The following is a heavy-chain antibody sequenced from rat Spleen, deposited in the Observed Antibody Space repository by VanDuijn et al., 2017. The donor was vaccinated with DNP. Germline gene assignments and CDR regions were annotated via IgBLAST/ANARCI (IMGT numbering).Heavy chain of an antibody. D-gene: IGHD1-2*01. CDR2: ITNSGDTT. CDR1: GFIFSNYW. Sequence: EVQLVESGGGPVQPGRSLKLSCVASGFIFSNYWMTWIRQAPGKGLEWVASITNSGDTTYYSDSVKGRFSNSRDNAKSTLYLQMDTLRSEDTATYYCATYSTDIGYFDYWDQGVMVTVSS. V-gene: IGHV5-31*01. J-gene: IGHJ2*01. CDR3: ATYSTDIGYFDY.